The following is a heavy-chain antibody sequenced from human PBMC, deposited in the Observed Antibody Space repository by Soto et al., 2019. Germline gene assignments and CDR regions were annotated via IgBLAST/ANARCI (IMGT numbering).Heavy chain of an antibody. CDR1: GGSISRYY. Sequence: QVRLQESGPGLVKPWETLSLTCTVSGGSISRYYWSWIRQPPGKGLEWVAYLYNAGSTIYNPSLNLQVTISVDMPQNHFSLNLNNVTTADTPVYYCARDLRGYCGTDCYPLDVWGQWTTVTVSS. CDR2: LYNAGST. D-gene: IGHD2-21*02. CDR3: ARDLRGYCGTDCYPLDV. J-gene: IGHJ6*02. V-gene: IGHV4-59*01.